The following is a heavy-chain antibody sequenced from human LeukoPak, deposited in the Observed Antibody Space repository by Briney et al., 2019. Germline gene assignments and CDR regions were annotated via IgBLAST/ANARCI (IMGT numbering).Heavy chain of an antibody. CDR3: AREGLSSGEEDYYYMDV. CDR2: INHSGST. D-gene: IGHD3-22*01. V-gene: IGHV4-34*01. J-gene: IGHJ6*03. CDR1: GGSFSGYY. Sequence: PSETLSLTCAVYGGSFSGYYWSWIRQPPGKGLEWIGEINHSGSTNYNPSLKSRVTISVDTSKNQFSLKLNSVTAADTAVYYCAREGLSSGEEDYYYMDVWGKGTTVTVSS.